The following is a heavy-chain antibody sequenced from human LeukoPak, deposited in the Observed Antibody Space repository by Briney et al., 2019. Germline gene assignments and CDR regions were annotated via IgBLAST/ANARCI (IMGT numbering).Heavy chain of an antibody. CDR2: IYYTGST. CDR1: GGSISSYY. CDR3: ARQTNSDWE. D-gene: IGHD2-21*02. V-gene: IGHV4-59*05. J-gene: IGHJ4*02. Sequence: SETLSLTCTVSGGSISSYYWSWIRQPPGKGLEWIGSIYYTGSTYYHPSLKSRVTISVDTSKNQFSLKLSSVTAADTAVYYCARQTNSDWEWGQGTLVTVSS.